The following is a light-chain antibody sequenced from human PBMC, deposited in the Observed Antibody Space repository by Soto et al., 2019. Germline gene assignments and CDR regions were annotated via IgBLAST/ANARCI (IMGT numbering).Light chain of an antibody. CDR3: QQYGNSPYT. CDR2: DAS. V-gene: IGKV3-20*01. CDR1: QSVSSY. J-gene: IGKJ2*01. Sequence: EIVLTQSPATLSLSPGERATLSCRASQSVSSYLAWYQQKPGQAPRLLIYDASNRATGIPDRFSGSGSGTDFTLTISRLEPEDFAVYYCQQYGNSPYTFGQGTKVDIK.